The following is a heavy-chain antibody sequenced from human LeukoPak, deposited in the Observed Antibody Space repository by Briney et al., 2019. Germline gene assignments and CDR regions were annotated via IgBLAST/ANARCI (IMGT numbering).Heavy chain of an antibody. Sequence: PGGSLRLSCAASGFTFSSYGMHWVRQAPGKGLEWVSFISSDGSNKYYADSVKGRFTISRGNSKNTLYLQMNSLRAEDTAVYYFAKVGWSWHLHFDYRGQGTLVTVSS. CDR1: GFTFSSYG. J-gene: IGHJ4*02. CDR3: AKVGWSWHLHFDY. CDR2: ISSDGSNK. V-gene: IGHV3-30*02. D-gene: IGHD2-21*01.